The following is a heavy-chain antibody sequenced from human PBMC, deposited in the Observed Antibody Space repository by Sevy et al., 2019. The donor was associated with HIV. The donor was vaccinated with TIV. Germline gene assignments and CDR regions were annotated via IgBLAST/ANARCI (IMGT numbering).Heavy chain of an antibody. J-gene: IGHJ5*02. CDR2: INYSGYT. Sequence: SKTLSLTCVLYGGSFSGYYWSWIRQPPGKGLEWIGEINYSGYTNYNPSLKSRVTISIDTSTNQFSLRLSSVTAADTAVYYCARGTAGYCSGGSCYSPFDPWGQGALVTVSS. V-gene: IGHV4-34*01. CDR3: ARGTAGYCSGGSCYSPFDP. D-gene: IGHD2-15*01. CDR1: GGSFSGYY.